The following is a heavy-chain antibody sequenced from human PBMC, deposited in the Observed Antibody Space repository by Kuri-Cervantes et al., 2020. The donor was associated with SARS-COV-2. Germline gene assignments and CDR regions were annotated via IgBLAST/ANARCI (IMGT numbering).Heavy chain of an antibody. CDR2: IYSGGST. CDR3: ARDLGILTGYYSHYYYYYGMDV. J-gene: IGHJ6*02. CDR1: GFTVSGNY. V-gene: IGHV3-53*01. Sequence: GESLKISCAASGFTVSGNYMSWVRQAPGKGLEWVSVIYSGGSTYYADSVKGRFTISRDNSKNSLYLQMNSLRAEDTAVYYCARDLGILTGYYSHYYYYYGMDVWGQGTTVTVSS. D-gene: IGHD3-9*01.